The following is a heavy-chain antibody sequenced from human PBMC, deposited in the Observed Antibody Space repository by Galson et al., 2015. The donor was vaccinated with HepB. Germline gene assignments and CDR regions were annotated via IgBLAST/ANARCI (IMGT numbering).Heavy chain of an antibody. Sequence: SVKVSCKASGYTFSTYSITWVRQAPGQGLEWMGWNSPYNRDTKYARKFQGRVTMTTDTFTSTAYMELRSLRSDDTAVYFCARGALVVVVGATQNNWFDPWGQGPRSPSPQ. CDR3: ARGALVVVVGATQNNWFDP. J-gene: IGHJ5*02. D-gene: IGHD2-15*01. CDR2: NSPYNRDT. V-gene: IGHV1-18*01. CDR1: GYTFSTYS.